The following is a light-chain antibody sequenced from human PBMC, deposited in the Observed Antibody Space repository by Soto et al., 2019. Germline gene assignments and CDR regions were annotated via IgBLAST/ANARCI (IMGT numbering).Light chain of an antibody. J-gene: IGKJ1*01. V-gene: IGKV4-1*01. CDR1: KSGLFSSSNKNY. Sequence: DIVMTQSPDSLAVSLGERATIHCKSSKSGLFSSSNKNYLAWYQQKPGQPPKLLVSWASTRESGVPDRFSGSESGTDFTLTISSLQAEDVSVEYCQKYYDTPPWTFDQGTKVEI. CDR2: WAS. CDR3: QKYYDTPPWT.